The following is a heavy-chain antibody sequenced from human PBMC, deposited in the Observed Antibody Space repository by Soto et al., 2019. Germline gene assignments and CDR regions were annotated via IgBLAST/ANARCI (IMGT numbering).Heavy chain of an antibody. J-gene: IGHJ4*02. CDR3: ARGRYGDY. CDR1: GYTFTSYG. CDR2: INAHNGNT. D-gene: IGHD1-1*01. Sequence: QVHLVQSGAEVKKPGASVKVSCKGSGYTFTSYGITWVRQAPGQGLEWMGWINAHNGNTNYAQKLQGRVTVTRDTSTSTAYMELRRLRSDDTAVYYCARGRYGDYWGQGALVTVSS. V-gene: IGHV1-18*01.